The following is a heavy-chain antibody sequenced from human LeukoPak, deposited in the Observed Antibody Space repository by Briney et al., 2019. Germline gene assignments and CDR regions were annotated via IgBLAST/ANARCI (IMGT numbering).Heavy chain of an antibody. CDR1: GGSISSYY. Sequence: SETLSLTCTVSGGSISSYYWSWIRQSPGKGLEWIGYIYYGGTTNYNPSLKSRVTILIDRSKNQFPLRLSSVTAADTAVYYCARHAGGYSYETWGQGTLVTVSS. D-gene: IGHD5-18*01. CDR2: IYYGGTT. CDR3: ARHAGGYSYET. J-gene: IGHJ4*02. V-gene: IGHV4-59*01.